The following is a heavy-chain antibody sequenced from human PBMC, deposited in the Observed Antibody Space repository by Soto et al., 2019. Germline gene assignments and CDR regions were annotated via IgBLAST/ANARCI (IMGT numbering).Heavy chain of an antibody. J-gene: IGHJ5*02. V-gene: IGHV4-31*02. CDR3: ATFAFESGNWFDA. D-gene: IGHD3-9*01. CDR2: IYYSGST. Sequence: SETLSLTGTVSGGSIATTGYYWSWIRQHPGKGLEWIGNIYYSGSTYYNPSLKSRVTISIDTSQNQFSLKLSSVTAADTAVYYCATFAFESGNWFDAWGQGTLVTVSS. CDR1: GGSIATTGYY.